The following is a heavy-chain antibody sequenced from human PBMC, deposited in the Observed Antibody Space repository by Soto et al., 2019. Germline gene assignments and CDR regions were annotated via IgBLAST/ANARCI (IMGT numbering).Heavy chain of an antibody. J-gene: IGHJ4*02. CDR1: GDSISSGDYY. CDR3: ARDFNRYSSPPGPLEY. CDR2: IYYSGNT. Sequence: QVQLQESGPGLVKPSQTLSLTCSVSGDSISSGDYYWSWIRQPPGKGLEWIGCIYYSGNTYYNPSLKSRVSTSVDTSKNQFSLKLNSVTAADTAVYYCARDFNRYSSPPGPLEYWGQGTLVTVSS. D-gene: IGHD6-13*01. V-gene: IGHV4-30-4*01.